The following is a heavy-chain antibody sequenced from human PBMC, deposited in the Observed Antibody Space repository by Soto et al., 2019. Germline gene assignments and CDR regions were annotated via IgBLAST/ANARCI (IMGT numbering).Heavy chain of an antibody. J-gene: IGHJ4*02. Sequence: QVQLVQSGAEVKKPGSSVKVSCKASGGTFSSYTISWVRQAPGQGLEWMGRIIPILGIANYAQKFQGRVTITADKSTSTAYMELSSLRSEDTAVYYCATQGGSYDILTCPIFDYWGQGTLVTVSS. CDR1: GGTFSSYT. CDR3: ATQGGSYDILTCPIFDY. CDR2: IIPILGIA. V-gene: IGHV1-69*02. D-gene: IGHD3-9*01.